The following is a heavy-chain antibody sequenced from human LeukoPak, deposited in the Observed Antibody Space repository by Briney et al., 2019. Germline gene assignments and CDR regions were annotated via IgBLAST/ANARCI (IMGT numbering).Heavy chain of an antibody. CDR2: IYHSGST. CDR3: ARSHCSSTSCYPRWFDP. V-gene: IGHV4-30-2*01. Sequence: SQTLSLTCAVSGGSISSGGYSWSWIRQPPGKGLEWVGYIYHSGSTYYNPSLKSRVTISVDRSKNQFPLKLSSVTAADTAVYYCARSHCSSTSCYPRWFDPWGQGTLVTVSS. CDR1: GGSISSGGYS. J-gene: IGHJ5*02. D-gene: IGHD2-2*01.